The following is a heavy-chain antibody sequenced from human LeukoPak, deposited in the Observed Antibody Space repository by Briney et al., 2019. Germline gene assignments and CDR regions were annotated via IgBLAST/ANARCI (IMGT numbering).Heavy chain of an antibody. CDR2: IYTSGST. J-gene: IGHJ4*02. CDR3: ARGSRSSYYYDSSGYPDY. V-gene: IGHV4-61*02. Sequence: SETLSLTCTVSGGSISSGSYYWSWIRQPAGKGLEWIGRIYTSGSTNYNPSLKSRVTISVDTSKNQFSLKLSSVTAADTAVYYCARGSRSSYYYDSSGYPDYWGQGTLVTVSS. D-gene: IGHD3-22*01. CDR1: GGSISSGSYY.